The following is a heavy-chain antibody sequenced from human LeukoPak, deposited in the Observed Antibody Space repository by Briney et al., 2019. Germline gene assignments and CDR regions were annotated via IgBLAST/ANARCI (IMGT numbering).Heavy chain of an antibody. CDR3: ARQQYCSGGSCYRHYGMDV. J-gene: IGHJ6*02. D-gene: IGHD2-15*01. Sequence: SETLSLTCTVSGGSISSGGYYWSWIRQHPGKGLEWIGYIYYSGSTYYNPSLKSRVTISVDTSKNQFSLKLSSVTAADTAVYYCARQQYCSGGSCYRHYGMDVWAKGPRSPSP. V-gene: IGHV4-31*03. CDR1: GGSISSGGYY. CDR2: IYYSGST.